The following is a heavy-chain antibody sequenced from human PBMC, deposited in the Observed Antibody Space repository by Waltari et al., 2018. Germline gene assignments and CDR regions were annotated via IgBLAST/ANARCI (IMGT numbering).Heavy chain of an antibody. D-gene: IGHD2-21*02. CDR3: ARGGGGDWEWFDP. V-gene: IGHV4-59*01. CDR1: GGSISSFY. J-gene: IGHJ5*02. CDR2: IYYTGST. Sequence: QVQLQESGPSLLKPSETLSIICTLSGGSISSFYWSWFRQPPGKGLDWIGYIYYTGSTNFNPSLKSRVTMSVDTSKNQFSLKLSSVTAADTAFYYCARGGGGDWEWFDPWGQGTLVTVSS.